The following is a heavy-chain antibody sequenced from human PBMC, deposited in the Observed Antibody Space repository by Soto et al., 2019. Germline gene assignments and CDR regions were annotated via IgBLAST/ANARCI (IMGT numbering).Heavy chain of an antibody. J-gene: IGHJ5*02. Sequence: PGESLKISCEGFGYNFATYWIAWVRQMPGKGLEYMGIIYPGDSDSRYSPSFQGQVTFSADKSISTAYMQWSSLKASDTAMYYCARHGFYGDYASNYFDPWGQGTLVTV. V-gene: IGHV5-51*01. CDR3: ARHGFYGDYASNYFDP. CDR1: GYNFATYW. D-gene: IGHD4-17*01. CDR2: IYPGDSDS.